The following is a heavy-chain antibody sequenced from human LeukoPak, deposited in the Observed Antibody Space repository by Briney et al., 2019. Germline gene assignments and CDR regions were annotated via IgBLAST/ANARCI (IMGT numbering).Heavy chain of an antibody. CDR2: FSGSGGST. J-gene: IGHJ6*03. CDR3: AKEACGGSSGYYMDV. CDR1: GFTFSCHA. V-gene: IGHV3-23*01. Sequence: GGSLRLSCAASGFTFSCHAMTWVRQAPGKGLVWVSSFSGSGGSTYYADSVKGRFTISRDSSKNTLYLQMNSLRAEDTAIYYCAKEACGGSSGYYMDVWGRGATVTVSS. D-gene: IGHD4-23*01.